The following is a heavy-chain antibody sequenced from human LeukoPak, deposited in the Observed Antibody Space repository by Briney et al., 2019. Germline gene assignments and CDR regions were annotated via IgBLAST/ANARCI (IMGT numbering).Heavy chain of an antibody. J-gene: IGHJ6*03. Sequence: TLSLTCTVSGGSISSGSYYWSWMRQPAGKGLEWIGHIYTSGSTNYNPSLKSRVTISVDTSKNQFSLKLSSVTAADTAVYYCARVSWFPGTSYYYMDVWGKGTTVTVSS. V-gene: IGHV4-61*09. CDR3: ARVSWFPGTSYYYMDV. CDR2: IYTSGST. D-gene: IGHD1-1*01. CDR1: GGSISSGSYY.